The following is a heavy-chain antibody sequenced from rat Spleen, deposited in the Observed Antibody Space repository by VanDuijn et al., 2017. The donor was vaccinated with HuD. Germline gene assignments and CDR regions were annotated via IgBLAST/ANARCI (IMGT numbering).Heavy chain of an antibody. D-gene: IGHD5-1*01. CDR1: GFIFNSYY. CDR3: TTDRLGADYFDY. CDR2: ISTAGSNT. J-gene: IGHJ2*01. V-gene: IGHV5-27*01. Sequence: EVQLVESGGGLVQPGGSLKLSCAASGFIFNSYYMVWVRQAPTKGLEWVAYISTAGSNTFYRDSVKGRFTISRDNDKSTLHLQMDSLRSEDTATYYCTTDRLGADYFDYWGQGVMVTVSS.